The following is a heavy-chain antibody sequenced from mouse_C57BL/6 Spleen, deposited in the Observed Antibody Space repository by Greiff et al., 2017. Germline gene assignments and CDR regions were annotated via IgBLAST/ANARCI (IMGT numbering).Heavy chain of an antibody. D-gene: IGHD1-1*01. V-gene: IGHV1-81*01. CDR3: ARSDYYGSSHGDY. J-gene: IGHJ2*01. CDR1: GYTFTSYG. Sequence: QVHVKQSGAELARPGASVKLSCKASGYTFTSYGISWVKQRTGQGLEWIGEIYPRSGNTYYNEKFKGKATLTADKSSSTAYMELRSLTSEDSAVYFCARSDYYGSSHGDYWGQGTTLTVSS. CDR2: IYPRSGNT.